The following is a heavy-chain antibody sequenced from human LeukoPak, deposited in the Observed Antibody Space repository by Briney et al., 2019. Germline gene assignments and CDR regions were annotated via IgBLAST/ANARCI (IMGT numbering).Heavy chain of an antibody. CDR1: GGSISSSSYY. CDR2: IYYSGST. CDR3: ARGPIVVVPAAMTQFDP. J-gene: IGHJ5*02. D-gene: IGHD2-2*01. Sequence: SETLSLTCTVSGGSISSSSYYWGWIRQPPGKGLEWIGSIYYSGSTYYNPSLRSRVTISVDTSKNQFSLKLSSVTAADTAVYYCARGPIVVVPAAMTQFDPWGQGTLVTVSS. V-gene: IGHV4-39*07.